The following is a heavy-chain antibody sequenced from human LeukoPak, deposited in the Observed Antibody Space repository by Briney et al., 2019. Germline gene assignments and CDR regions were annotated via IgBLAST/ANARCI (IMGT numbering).Heavy chain of an antibody. CDR3: ANLWGSYDY. D-gene: IGHD3-16*01. Sequence: GGSLRLSCAASGFTFSSYGMHWVRQAPGKGLEWEAVISYDGSNKYYADSVKGRFTISRDNSKNTLYLQMNSLRAEDTAVYYCANLWGSYDYWGQGTLVTVSS. J-gene: IGHJ4*02. CDR2: ISYDGSNK. CDR1: GFTFSSYG. V-gene: IGHV3-30*18.